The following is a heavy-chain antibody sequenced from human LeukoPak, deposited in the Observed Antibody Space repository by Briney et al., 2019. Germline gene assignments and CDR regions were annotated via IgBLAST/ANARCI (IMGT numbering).Heavy chain of an antibody. D-gene: IGHD3-10*01. CDR1: GDTFTGYY. V-gene: IGHV1-2*02. J-gene: IGHJ5*02. CDR2: MNPNSGGT. CDR3: ARDSQLLWFGELRYNWFDP. Sequence: ASVKVSCKASGDTFTGYYMHWVRQAPGQGLEWMGWMNPNSGGTNYAQKFQGRVTMTRDTSISTAYMELSRLRSDDTAVYYCARDSQLLWFGELRYNWFDPWGQGTLVTVSS.